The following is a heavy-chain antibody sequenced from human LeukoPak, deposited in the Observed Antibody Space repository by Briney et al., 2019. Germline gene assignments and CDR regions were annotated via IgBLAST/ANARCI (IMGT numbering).Heavy chain of an antibody. D-gene: IGHD2-21*02. CDR3: ARHERVYCGGDCYSYWYFDL. J-gene: IGHJ2*01. CDR2: IYYSGST. Sequence: SETLSLTCTVSGGSISSSSYYWGWIRQHPGKGLEWIGSIYYSGSTYYNPSLKSRATISVDTSKNQLSLKLSSVTAADTAVYYCARHERVYCGGDCYSYWYFDLWGRGTLVTVSS. V-gene: IGHV4-39*01. CDR1: GGSISSSSYY.